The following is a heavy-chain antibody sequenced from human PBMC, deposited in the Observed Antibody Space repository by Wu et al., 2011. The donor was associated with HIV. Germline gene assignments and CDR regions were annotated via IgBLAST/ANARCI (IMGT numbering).Heavy chain of an antibody. V-gene: IGHV1-46*01. J-gene: IGHJ4*02. CDR1: GGTFSNYA. Sequence: QVQLVQSGAEVKKPGSSVKVSCRASGGTFSNYAIDWVRQAPGQGLEWMGIINPSGGSTSYAQKFQGRVTMTRDTSTSTVYMELSSLRSEDTAVYYCALRTRAGSGSDYWGPGNPGHRLL. D-gene: IGHD3-10*01. CDR3: ALRTRAGSGSDY. CDR2: INPSGGST.